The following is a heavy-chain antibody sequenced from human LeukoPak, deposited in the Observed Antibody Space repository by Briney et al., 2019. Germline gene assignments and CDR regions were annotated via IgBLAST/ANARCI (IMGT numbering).Heavy chain of an antibody. CDR1: DASFRGYY. Sequence: SEILSPTCAVYDASFRGYYWSWIRQPPGKGLEWIGEINHGTSTTYNPSPKSPVTTSLHTSQNHSSLKLGPVTSAGTPPYYCARDASKWRDKVAFDIWGQGTMVTVSS. CDR3: ARDASKWRDKVAFDI. D-gene: IGHD2-15*01. V-gene: IGHV4-34*01. J-gene: IGHJ3*02. CDR2: INHGTST.